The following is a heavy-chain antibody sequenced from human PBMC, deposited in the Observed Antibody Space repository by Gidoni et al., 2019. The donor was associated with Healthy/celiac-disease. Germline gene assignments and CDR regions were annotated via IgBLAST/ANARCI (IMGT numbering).Heavy chain of an antibody. V-gene: IGHV4-34*01. CDR1: GGSFSGYY. CDR2: INHSGST. Sequence: QVQLQQWGAGLLKPSETLSLTCAVYGGSFSGYYWSWIRQPPGKGLEWIGEINHSGSTNYNPSLKSRVTISVDTSKNQFSLKLSSVTAADTAVYYCASFGYCSGGSCYRTPYFDYWGQGTLVTVSS. CDR3: ASFGYCSGGSCYRTPYFDY. J-gene: IGHJ4*02. D-gene: IGHD2-15*01.